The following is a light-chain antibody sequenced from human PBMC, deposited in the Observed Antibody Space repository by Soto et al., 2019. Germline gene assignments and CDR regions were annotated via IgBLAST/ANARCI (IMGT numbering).Light chain of an antibody. CDR2: DVT. J-gene: IGLJ1*01. CDR3: SSYTSSSTHV. Sequence: QSALTQPASVSGSPGQSITISCTGTSSDVGGYNYVSWFQHHPGKAPKLLIYDVTNRPSGVSNRFSGSKSGKTASLTISGLQAEDEAYYYCSSYTSSSTHVFGSGTKLTVL. CDR1: SSDVGGYNY. V-gene: IGLV2-14*03.